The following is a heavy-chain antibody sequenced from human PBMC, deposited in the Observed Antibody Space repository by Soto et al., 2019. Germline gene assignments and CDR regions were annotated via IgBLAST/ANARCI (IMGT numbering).Heavy chain of an antibody. CDR1: GYTFTGYY. V-gene: IGHV1-2*04. CDR3: ARGHASYYAFGFCSADLYYYDMYV. J-gene: IGHJ6*02. D-gene: IGHD3-3*01. CDR2: INPNSGGT. Sequence: ASVKVSCKASGYTFTGYYMHWVRQAPGQGLEWMGWINPNSGGTNYAQKFQGWVTMTRDTSISTAYLELSRLRSDDTAVYYCARGHASYYAFGFCSADLYYYDMYVCGQGTAVTVSS.